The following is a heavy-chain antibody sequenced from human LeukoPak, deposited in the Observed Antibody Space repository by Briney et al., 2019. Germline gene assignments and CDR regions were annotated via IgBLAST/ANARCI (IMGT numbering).Heavy chain of an antibody. CDR1: GYTFTSYG. Sequence: GASVKVSCKASGYTFTSYGISWVRQAPGQGLEWMGWISAYNGNTNYAQKLQGRVTMTTDTSTSTAYMELRSLRSDDTAVYYCAREPRRYGDDSSGYYSPIDYWGQGTLVTVSS. J-gene: IGHJ4*02. V-gene: IGHV1-18*01. CDR3: AREPRRYGDDSSGYYSPIDY. D-gene: IGHD3-22*01. CDR2: ISAYNGNT.